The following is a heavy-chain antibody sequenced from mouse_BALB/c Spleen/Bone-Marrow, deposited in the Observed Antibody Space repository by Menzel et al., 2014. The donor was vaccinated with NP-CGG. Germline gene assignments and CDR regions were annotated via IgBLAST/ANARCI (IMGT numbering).Heavy chain of an antibody. V-gene: IGHV1-82*01. CDR3: ARTYGSSYFVY. Sequence: QVQLKQSGPELVKPGASVKISCRASGYAFSNSWMNWVKQRPGQGLEWIGRIYPGDGDTNYNGKFKGKATLTADKSSSTAYMQLSSLTSVDSAVYFCARTYGSSYFVYWGQGTLVTVSA. CDR1: GYAFSNSW. D-gene: IGHD1-1*01. CDR2: IYPGDGDT. J-gene: IGHJ3*01.